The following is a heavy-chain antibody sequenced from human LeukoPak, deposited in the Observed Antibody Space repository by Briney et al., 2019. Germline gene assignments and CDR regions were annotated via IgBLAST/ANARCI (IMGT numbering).Heavy chain of an antibody. CDR2: ISYDGSNK. CDR3: AKGGQYSSGWCHPTI. V-gene: IGHV3-30*18. J-gene: IGHJ4*02. Sequence: GGSLRLSCEGSGFTFSNYGMHWVRQAPGKRLEWVAVISYDGSNKYYADSVKGRFTISRDNSKDTLYLQMNSLRAEDTALYYCAKGGQYSSGWCHPTIWGQGTLVTVSS. CDR1: GFTFSNYG. D-gene: IGHD6-19*01.